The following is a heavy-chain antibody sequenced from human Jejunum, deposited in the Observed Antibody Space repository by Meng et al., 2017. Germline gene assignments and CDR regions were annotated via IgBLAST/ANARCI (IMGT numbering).Heavy chain of an antibody. CDR1: GFAFTDAW. V-gene: IGHV3-15*04. J-gene: IGHJ4*02. D-gene: IGHD3-10*01. CDR2: IERKADGATT. CDR3: ITGFGDN. Sequence: EGQLVESGGGLVEPGGSLGLSCTASGFAFTDAWMSWVRQAPETGLEWVGRIERKADGATTDYAAPVRGRFTISRDDSRNTLYLQMDNLKTEDTGVYYCITGFGDNWGQGTLVTVSS.